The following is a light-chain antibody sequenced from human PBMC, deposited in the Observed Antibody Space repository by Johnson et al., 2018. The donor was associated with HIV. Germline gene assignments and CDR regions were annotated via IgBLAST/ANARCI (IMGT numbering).Light chain of an antibody. Sequence: QSVLTQPPSVSAAPGQKVTISCSGSSSNIGNNYVSWYRHFPGTAPKLLIYENNKRPSGIPDRFSGSKSGTSATLGITGLQTGDEADYYCGTWDSTLSAGGVFGTGTKVTVL. CDR3: GTWDSTLSAGGV. CDR1: SSNIGNNY. J-gene: IGLJ1*01. CDR2: ENN. V-gene: IGLV1-51*02.